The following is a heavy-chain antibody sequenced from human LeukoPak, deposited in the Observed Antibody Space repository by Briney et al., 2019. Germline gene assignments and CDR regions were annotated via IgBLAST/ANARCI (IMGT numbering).Heavy chain of an antibody. CDR1: GGSISSYY. CDR3: ATLPMVRGASGSHY. D-gene: IGHD3-10*01. CDR2: IYYSGST. V-gene: IGHV4-59*01. Sequence: SESLSLTRTVYGGSISSYYCSWIRQPAGKGLEWIGYIYYSGSTNYNPSLKSRVTISGDTSKNHFSLKLSSVTAADTAVYYCATLPMVRGASGSHYWGQGTMVTVSS. J-gene: IGHJ4*01.